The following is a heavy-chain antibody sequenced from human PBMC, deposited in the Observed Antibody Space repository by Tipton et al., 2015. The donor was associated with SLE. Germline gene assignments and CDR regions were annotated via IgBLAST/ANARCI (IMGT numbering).Heavy chain of an antibody. J-gene: IGHJ2*01. CDR2: ISTNGRTR. D-gene: IGHD1-26*01. CDR1: GFTFDDFV. Sequence: SLRLSCAASGFTFDDFVLHWVRQAPGKGLQWVAVISTNGRTRYYADSVKGRFSISRDNSRNTLNLQLNSLRTEDTAVYFCARVALVGDYIDLWGRGTLVTVSS. V-gene: IGHV3-30*04. CDR3: ARVALVGDYIDL.